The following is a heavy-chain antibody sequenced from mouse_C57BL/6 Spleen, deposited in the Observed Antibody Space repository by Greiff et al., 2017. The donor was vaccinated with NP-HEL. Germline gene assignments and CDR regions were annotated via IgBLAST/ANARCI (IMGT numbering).Heavy chain of an antibody. CDR3: TRGTGDAMDY. CDR1: GYTFTDYE. V-gene: IGHV1-15*01. D-gene: IGHD4-1*01. J-gene: IGHJ4*01. Sequence: VHLVESGAELVRPGASVTLSCKASGYTFTDYEMHWVKQTPVHGLEWIGAIDPETGGTAYNQKFKGKAILTADKSSSTAYMELRSLTSEDSAVYYCTRGTGDAMDYWGQGTSVTVSS. CDR2: IDPETGGT.